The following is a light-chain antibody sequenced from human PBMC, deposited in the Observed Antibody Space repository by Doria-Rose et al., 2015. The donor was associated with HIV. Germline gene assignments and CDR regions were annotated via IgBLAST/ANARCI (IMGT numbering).Light chain of an antibody. CDR2: DAS. CDR1: QRVKSSY. V-gene: IGKV3-20*01. CDR3: QQYGTSRGT. Sequence: EIVMTQSPGTLSLSPGEGATLSCRASQRVKSSYLAWYQQKPGQAPRLLIYDASTRATGIPGRFSGSGSGTDFTLTISRLEPEDVAVYYCQQYGTSRGTFGQGTRLEIK. J-gene: IGKJ5*01.